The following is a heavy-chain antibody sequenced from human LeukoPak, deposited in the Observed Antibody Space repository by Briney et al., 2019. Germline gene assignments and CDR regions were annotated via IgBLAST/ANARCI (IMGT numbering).Heavy chain of an antibody. CDR2: INPSGGST. CDR1: GYTFTSYY. CDR3: ARDLRFDWLGTEYYFDY. V-gene: IGHV1-46*01. Sequence: ASVRVSCKASGYTFTSYYMHWVRQAPGQGLEWMGIINPSGGSTSYAQKFQGRVTMTRDTSTSTVYMELSSLRSEDTAVYYCARDLRFDWLGTEYYFDYWGQGTLVTVSS. J-gene: IGHJ4*02. D-gene: IGHD3-9*01.